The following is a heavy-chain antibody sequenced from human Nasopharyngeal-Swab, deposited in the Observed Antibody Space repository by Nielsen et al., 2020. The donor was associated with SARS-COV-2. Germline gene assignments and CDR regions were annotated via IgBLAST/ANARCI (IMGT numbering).Heavy chain of an antibody. V-gene: IGHV3-53*03. J-gene: IGHJ3*01. Sequence: GGSLRLSCAASDFTASSDFMSWVRQPPGKGLEWVSIIYRGDNTYYADSVKGRFTISRDNSRTTLFLQMNSLRAEDTAVYYCARSTRSNGFDLWGQGTMVTVSS. CDR2: IYRGDNT. CDR1: DFTASSDF. CDR3: ARSTRSNGFDL.